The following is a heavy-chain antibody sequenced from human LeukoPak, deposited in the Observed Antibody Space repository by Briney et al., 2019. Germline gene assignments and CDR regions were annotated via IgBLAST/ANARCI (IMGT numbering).Heavy chain of an antibody. D-gene: IGHD2/OR15-2a*01. V-gene: IGHV4-39*07. CDR2: IYYSGST. CDR3: ARYTDTTSDGDAFDL. CDR1: GGSISSSSYY. Sequence: SGTLSLTCTVSGGSISSSSYYWGWIRQPPGKGLEWIGSIYYSGSTYYNPSLKSRVTISVDTSKNQFSLKLSSVTAADTAVYYCARYTDTTSDGDAFDLWGQGTMVTVSS. J-gene: IGHJ3*01.